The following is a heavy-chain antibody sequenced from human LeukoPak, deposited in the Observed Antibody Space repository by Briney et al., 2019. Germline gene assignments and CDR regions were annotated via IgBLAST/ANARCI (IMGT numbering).Heavy chain of an antibody. D-gene: IGHD6-13*01. CDR2: IYHSGST. CDR3: VRDHRAGYWYFEL. J-gene: IGHJ2*01. V-gene: IGHV4-38-2*02. CDR1: AFSISSNYY. Sequence: SETLSLTCGVSAFSISSNYYWGCIRQPPGKGLECIGSIYHSGSTYYNPSLKSRVTISVDTPKNQFSLRVNSVSDADTAVYYCVRDHRAGYWYFELWGRGTLVTVSS.